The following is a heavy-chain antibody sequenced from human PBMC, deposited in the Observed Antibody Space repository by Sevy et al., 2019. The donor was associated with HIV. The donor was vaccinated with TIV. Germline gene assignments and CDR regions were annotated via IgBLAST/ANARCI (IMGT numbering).Heavy chain of an antibody. D-gene: IGHD3-16*01. CDR1: GGSIRINSYY. CDR3: APPRGTDGYEGAGGYFDL. Sequence: SETLSLTCTVSGGSIRINSYYWGWVRQPPGKGLEWIGSMYNTGSTSYNPSLKSLVTISVDTSKNHFSLRLTSVTAADTAVYYCAPPRGTDGYEGAGGYFDLWGRGTLVTVSS. V-gene: IGHV4-39*02. J-gene: IGHJ2*01. CDR2: MYNTGST.